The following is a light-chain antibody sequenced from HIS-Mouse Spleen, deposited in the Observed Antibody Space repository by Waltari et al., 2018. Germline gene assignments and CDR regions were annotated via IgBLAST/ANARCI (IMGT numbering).Light chain of an antibody. V-gene: IGLV2-23*01. CDR3: CSYAGSSTWV. CDR1: SRDVGGYNH. Sequence: QSALTQPRSVSGSPGQSVTISCTGTSRDVGGYNHVSWYQQHPGKAPKLMIYEGSKRPSGVSNRFSGSKSGNTASLTISGLQAEDEADYYCCSYAGSSTWVFGGGTKLTVL. J-gene: IGLJ3*02. CDR2: EGS.